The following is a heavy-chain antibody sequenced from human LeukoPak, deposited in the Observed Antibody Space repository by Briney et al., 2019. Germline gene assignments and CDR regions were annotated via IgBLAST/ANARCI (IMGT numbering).Heavy chain of an antibody. CDR3: AATGGYSYGYFHYFDY. V-gene: IGHV4-39*01. D-gene: IGHD5-18*01. Sequence: SETLSLTCTVSGGSISSSSYYWGWIRQPPGKGLEWIVTMYYSGSTYYNPSLKSRVTISVDTSKNQFSLKLSSVTAADTAVYYCAATGGYSYGYFHYFDYWGQGTLVTVSS. J-gene: IGHJ4*02. CDR2: MYYSGST. CDR1: GGSISSSSYY.